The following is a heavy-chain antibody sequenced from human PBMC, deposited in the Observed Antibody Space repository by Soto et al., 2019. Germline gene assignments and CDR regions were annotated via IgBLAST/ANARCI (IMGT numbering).Heavy chain of an antibody. V-gene: IGHV3-23*04. D-gene: IGHD2-21*02. CDR2: MTGSGGDI. Sequence: EVQLVESGGGLIQPGGSLRLSCVASGFIVSSNHMSWVRQPPGKGQEWVAGMTGSGGDIRYADPVKGRFTISKDNSKNTLYLQMNNVRAGDTAIYYCAKDAVYGDGLWLAGNWGQGTLVTVSS. CDR3: AKDAVYGDGLWLAGN. J-gene: IGHJ4*02. CDR1: GFIVSSNH.